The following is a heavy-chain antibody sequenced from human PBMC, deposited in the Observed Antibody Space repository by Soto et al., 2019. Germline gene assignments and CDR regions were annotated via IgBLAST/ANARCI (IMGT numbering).Heavy chain of an antibody. CDR2: IYYSGST. V-gene: IGHV4-30-4*01. Sequence: QVQLQESGPGLVKPSQTLSLTCTVSGGSISSGDYYWSWIRQPPGKGMEWIGYIYYSGSTYYNPSLKSRVTISVATSKNQFYLKRSSVTAADTAVYYCASGESSSWYGMDVWGQGTTVTVSS. CDR1: GGSISSGDYY. CDR3: ASGESSSWYGMDV. J-gene: IGHJ6*02. D-gene: IGHD6-13*01.